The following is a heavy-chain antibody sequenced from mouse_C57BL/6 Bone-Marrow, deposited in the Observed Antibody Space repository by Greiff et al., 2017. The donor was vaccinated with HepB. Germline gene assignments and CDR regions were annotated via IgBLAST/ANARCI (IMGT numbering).Heavy chain of an antibody. CDR3: ARYDLAWFAY. D-gene: IGHD2-3*01. J-gene: IGHJ3*01. CDR2: IYPRSGNT. CDR1: GYTFTSYG. Sequence: QVQLKESGAELARPGASVKLSCKASGYTFTSYGISWVKQRTGQGLEWIGEIYPRSGNTYYNEKFKGKATLTADKSSSTAYMELRSLTSDDSAVYFCARYDLAWFAYWGQGTLVTVSA. V-gene: IGHV1-81*01.